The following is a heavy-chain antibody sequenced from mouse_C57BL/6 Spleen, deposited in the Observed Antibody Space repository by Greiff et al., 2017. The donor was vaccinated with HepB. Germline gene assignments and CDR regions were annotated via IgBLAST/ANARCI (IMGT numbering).Heavy chain of an antibody. CDR2: ISYDGSN. J-gene: IGHJ1*03. V-gene: IGHV3-6*01. Sequence: EVKLQESGPGLVKPSQSLSLTCSVTGYSITSGYYWNWIRQFPGNKLEWMGYISYDGSNNYNPSLKNRISITRDTSKNQFFLKLNSVTTEDTATYYGARGGGYLDWYFDVWGTGTTVTVSS. D-gene: IGHD2-3*01. CDR3: ARGGGYLDWYFDV. CDR1: GYSITSGYY.